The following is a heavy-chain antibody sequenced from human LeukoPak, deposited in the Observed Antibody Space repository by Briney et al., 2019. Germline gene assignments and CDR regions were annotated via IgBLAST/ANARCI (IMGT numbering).Heavy chain of an antibody. D-gene: IGHD1-26*01. V-gene: IGHV1-18*01. CDR3: ARDYRGSYYFY. CDR1: GYXFSSYG. J-gene: IGHJ4*02. CDR2: ISGYSGNT. Sequence: ASVKVSCKASGYXFSSYGISWVRQAPGQGLEWVGWISGYSGNTDYAQKFQDRVTMTTDTSTSTAYMELRSLSSDDTAVYYCARDYRGSYYFYWGQGTLVTVSS.